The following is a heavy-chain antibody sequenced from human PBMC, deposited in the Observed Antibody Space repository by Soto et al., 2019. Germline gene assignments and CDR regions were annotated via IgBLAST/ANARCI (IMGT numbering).Heavy chain of an antibody. CDR3: ARDLRGRDY. CDR1: GFSLSPYW. V-gene: IGHV3-74*03. J-gene: IGHJ4*02. Sequence: GGSLRLSCAASGFSLSPYWMHWVRQVPGRGLEWVARLSSDGFGAAYAGSVKGRFFISRDIARNTLSLQMNSLRADHTAVYYCARDLRGRDYWGRGPSVTVS. CDR2: LSSDGFGA. D-gene: IGHD3-16*01.